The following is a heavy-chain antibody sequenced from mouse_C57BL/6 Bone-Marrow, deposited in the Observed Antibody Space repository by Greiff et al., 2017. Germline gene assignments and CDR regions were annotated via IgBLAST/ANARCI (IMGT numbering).Heavy chain of an antibody. CDR1: GYTFTDYE. D-gene: IGHD1-1*01. V-gene: IGHV1-15*01. Sequence: QVQLQQSGAELVRPGASVTLSCKASGYTFTDYEMHWVKQTPVHGLEWIGAIDPETGGTAYNQKFKGKAILTADKSSSTAYMELRSLTSEDSAVYYWTRQGLYGSSQYDFDYWGQGTTLTVSS. CDR3: TRQGLYGSSQYDFDY. CDR2: IDPETGGT. J-gene: IGHJ2*01.